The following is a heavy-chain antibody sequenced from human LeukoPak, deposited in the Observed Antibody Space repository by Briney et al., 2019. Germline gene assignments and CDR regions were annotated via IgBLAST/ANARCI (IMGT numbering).Heavy chain of an antibody. CDR2: INPNSGGT. D-gene: IGHD3-9*01. J-gene: IGHJ3*01. CDR3: ARGGEADYDILTGYYKD. Sequence: ASVKVSCKASGYTVTGYYKHWVRQAPGQGLEWTGRINPNSGGTNYAQKFQGRVTMTRGTSISTAYMELSRLRSDDTAVYYCARGGEADYDILTGYYKDWGPGTMVTVSS. V-gene: IGHV1-2*06. CDR1: GYTVTGYY.